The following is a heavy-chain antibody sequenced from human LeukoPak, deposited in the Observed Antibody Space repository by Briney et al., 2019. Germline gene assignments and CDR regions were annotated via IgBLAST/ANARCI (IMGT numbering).Heavy chain of an antibody. Sequence: GGSLRLSCAASGFTFSDYAMHWVRQAPGKGLEWVSSISPKSDYIYYADSVKGRFTISRDNARNSLYLQMSSLRAEDTAVYYCARKDTGSSEAFDIWGQGTMVTVSS. J-gene: IGHJ3*02. CDR3: ARKDTGSSEAFDI. CDR1: GFTFSDYA. D-gene: IGHD2-15*01. V-gene: IGHV3-21*01. CDR2: ISPKSDYI.